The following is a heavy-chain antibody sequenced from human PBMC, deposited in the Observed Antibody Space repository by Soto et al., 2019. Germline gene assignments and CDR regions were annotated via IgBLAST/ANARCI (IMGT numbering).Heavy chain of an antibody. D-gene: IGHD2-15*01. CDR3: ARHRKVVARGTYYMDV. CDR1: GYNFVNYW. CDR2: IYPDDSDT. Sequence: PGESLKISCEGSGYNFVNYWIGWARQKPGKGLEWMGIIYPDDSDTKYSPSFQGQVSISVDKSVSTAHLQWSSLKASDTGIYYCARHRKVVARGTYYMDVWGNGTTVTVSS. V-gene: IGHV5-51*01. J-gene: IGHJ6*03.